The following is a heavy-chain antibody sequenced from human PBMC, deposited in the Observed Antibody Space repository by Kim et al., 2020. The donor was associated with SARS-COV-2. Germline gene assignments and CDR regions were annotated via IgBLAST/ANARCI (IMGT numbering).Heavy chain of an antibody. D-gene: IGHD1-26*01. J-gene: IGHJ4*02. Sequence: SETLSLTCAVYGGSFSGYYWSWIRQPPGKGLEWIGEINHIGSTNYNPSLKSRVTISVDTSKNKFSLKLSSVTAADTAVYYCAREASIGGSYVEDYWGQGTLVTVSS. V-gene: IGHV4-34*01. CDR1: GGSFSGYY. CDR2: INHIGST. CDR3: AREASIGGSYVEDY.